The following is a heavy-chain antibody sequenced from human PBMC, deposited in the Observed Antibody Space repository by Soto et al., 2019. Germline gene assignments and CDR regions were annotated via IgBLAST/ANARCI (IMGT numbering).Heavy chain of an antibody. CDR3: ARARGSSRFAFDY. V-gene: IGHV3-53*01. CDR2: MYSGGTT. J-gene: IGHJ4*02. CDR1: GFSVGDMY. D-gene: IGHD1-26*01. Sequence: GGSLRLSCTVSGFSVGDMYMNWVRQPPGKGLEWVADMYSGGTTYYTDSVKSRFTISRDNSKNTLSLQMYSVTADDTAVYYCARARGSSRFAFDYWGQGALVTVSS.